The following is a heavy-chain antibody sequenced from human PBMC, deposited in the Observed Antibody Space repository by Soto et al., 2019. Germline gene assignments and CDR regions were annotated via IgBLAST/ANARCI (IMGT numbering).Heavy chain of an antibody. J-gene: IGHJ4*02. Sequence: EVQLVESGGGLAQPGGSLRLSCAASGFTFSSYSLNWVRQAPGKGREWVSNIWSASNINYADSVKGRFTVSRDNAKNSMSLQMNGLRDEDTAVYYCVRDYSVGFDYWGQGILVTVSS. CDR2: IWSASNI. CDR3: VRDYSVGFDY. D-gene: IGHD6-13*01. V-gene: IGHV3-48*02. CDR1: GFTFSSYS.